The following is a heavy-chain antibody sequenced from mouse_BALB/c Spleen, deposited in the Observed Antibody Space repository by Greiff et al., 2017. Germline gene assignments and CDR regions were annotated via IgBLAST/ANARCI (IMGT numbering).Heavy chain of an antibody. CDR3: ARDPYYYGSSYVYAMDY. CDR1: GFSLTGYG. V-gene: IGHV2-6-7*01. D-gene: IGHD1-1*01. Sequence: VMLVESGPGLVAPSQSLSITCTVSGFSLTGYGVNWVRQPPGKGLEWLGMIWGDGSTDYNSALKSRLSISKDNSKSQVFLKMNSLQTDDTARYYCARDPYYYGSSYVYAMDYWGQGTSVTVSS. CDR2: IWGDGST. J-gene: IGHJ4*01.